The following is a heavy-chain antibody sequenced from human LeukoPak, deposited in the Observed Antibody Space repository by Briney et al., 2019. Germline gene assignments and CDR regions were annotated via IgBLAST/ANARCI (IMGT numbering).Heavy chain of an antibody. CDR3: ARVRRQWLVGAFDI. D-gene: IGHD6-19*01. CDR2: IYSGGST. Sequence: PGGSLRLSCAASGFTVSSNYMSWVRQAPGKGLEWVSVIYSGGSTYYVDSVKGRFTISRDNAKNSLYLQMNSLRAEDTAVYYCARVRRQWLVGAFDIWGQGTMVTVSS. CDR1: GFTVSSNY. V-gene: IGHV3-66*01. J-gene: IGHJ3*02.